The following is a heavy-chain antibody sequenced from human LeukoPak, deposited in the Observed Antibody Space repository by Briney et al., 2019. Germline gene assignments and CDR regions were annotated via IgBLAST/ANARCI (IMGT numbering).Heavy chain of an antibody. D-gene: IGHD6-19*01. CDR1: GFTFSNSL. Sequence: GGSLRLSCAVSGFTFSNSLMHWVRQGPGKGLVWVSRINEDGSITSYADSVKGRFTISRDNAKNTLYLQMNSLRAEDTAVYCCTRGPSGWFASDFWGQGTLVTVSS. CDR2: INEDGSIT. J-gene: IGHJ4*02. CDR3: TRGPSGWFASDF. V-gene: IGHV3-74*01.